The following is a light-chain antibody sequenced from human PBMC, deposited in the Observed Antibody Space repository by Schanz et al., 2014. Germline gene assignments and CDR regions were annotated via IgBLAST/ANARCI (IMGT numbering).Light chain of an antibody. V-gene: IGKV1-33*01. CDR2: DAS. CDR3: QQYDSLPIT. Sequence: DIQMTQSPFSLSASVGDRVTITCQASQDISNYLNWYQQKPGKAPKLLIYDASNLETGVPSRFSGSGSGTDFTFTITSLQPVDIATYYCQQYDSLPITFGQGTRLEIK. CDR1: QDISNY. J-gene: IGKJ5*01.